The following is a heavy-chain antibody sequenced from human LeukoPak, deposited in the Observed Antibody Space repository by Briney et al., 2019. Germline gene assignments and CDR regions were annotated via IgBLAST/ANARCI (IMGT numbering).Heavy chain of an antibody. CDR1: GGSFSGYY. CDR2: INHSGST. D-gene: IGHD2-2*01. J-gene: IGHJ3*02. Sequence: SETLSLTCAVYGGSFSGYYWSWIRQPPGKGLEWIGEINHSGSTNYNPSLKSRVTISVDTSKNQFSLKLSSVTAADTVVYYCARKYCSSTSCYPDAFDIWGQGTMVTVSS. CDR3: ARKYCSSTSCYPDAFDI. V-gene: IGHV4-34*01.